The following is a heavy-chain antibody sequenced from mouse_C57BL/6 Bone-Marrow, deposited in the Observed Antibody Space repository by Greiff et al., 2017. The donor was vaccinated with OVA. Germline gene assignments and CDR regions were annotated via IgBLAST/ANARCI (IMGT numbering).Heavy chain of an antibody. CDR1: GFSLTSYA. CDR3: ASHDYDLAWFAY. J-gene: IGHJ3*01. D-gene: IGHD2-4*01. CDR2: IWTGGGT. Sequence: QVQLQQSGPGLVAPSQRLSITCTVSGFSLTSYAISWVRQPPGKGLEWLGVIWTGGGTNYNSALKSRLSISKDNSKSQVFLKMNSLQTDDTARYYCASHDYDLAWFAYWGQGTLVTVSA. V-gene: IGHV2-9-1*01.